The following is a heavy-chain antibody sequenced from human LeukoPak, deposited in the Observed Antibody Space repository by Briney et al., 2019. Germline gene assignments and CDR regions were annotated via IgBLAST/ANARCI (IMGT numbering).Heavy chain of an antibody. D-gene: IGHD2-15*01. J-gene: IGHJ4*02. V-gene: IGHV1-2*02. Sequence: ASVKVSCKASGYTFTGYYVHWVRQAPGQGFERMGWINSDSGTTNYAQKFQGRVTMTRDTSITTAYMELSRLRSDDTAVYYCARDFTGSYFDYWGQGTLVTVSS. CDR2: INSDSGTT. CDR1: GYTFTGYY. CDR3: ARDFTGSYFDY.